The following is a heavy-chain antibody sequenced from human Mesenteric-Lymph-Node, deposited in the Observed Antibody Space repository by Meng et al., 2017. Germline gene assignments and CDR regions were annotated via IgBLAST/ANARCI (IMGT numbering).Heavy chain of an antibody. V-gene: IGHV3-33*01. CDR2: IWNDGSNK. Sequence: QVQWVESGGGVVQPGRSLRLSCAASGFTFSSNGMHWVRQAPGKGLEWAAVIWNDGSNKYYADSVKGRFTISRDNSKNTLYLQMNSLRAEDTAVYYCARDLRNFDYWGQGTLVTVSS. CDR3: ARDLRNFDY. J-gene: IGHJ4*02. CDR1: GFTFSSNG.